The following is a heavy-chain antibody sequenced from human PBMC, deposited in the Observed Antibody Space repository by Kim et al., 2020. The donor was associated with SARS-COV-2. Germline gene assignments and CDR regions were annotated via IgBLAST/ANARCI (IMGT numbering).Heavy chain of an antibody. CDR2: ISWDGGST. Sequence: GGSLRLSCAASGFTFDDYTMHWVRQAPGKGLEWVSLISWDGGSTYYADSVKGRFTISRDNSKNSLYLQMNSLRTEDTALYYCAAGGDEQWLPRDYWGQGTLVTVSS. D-gene: IGHD6-19*01. J-gene: IGHJ4*02. V-gene: IGHV3-43*01. CDR1: GFTFDDYT. CDR3: AAGGDEQWLPRDY.